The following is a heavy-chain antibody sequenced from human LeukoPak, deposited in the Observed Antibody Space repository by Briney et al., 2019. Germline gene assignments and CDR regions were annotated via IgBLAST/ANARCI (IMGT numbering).Heavy chain of an antibody. CDR3: ARGRTTLVRTIGGMDV. CDR2: MNPHSDNT. D-gene: IGHD3-10*01. CDR1: GYTFTNYD. Sequence: ASVKVSCKASGYTFTNYDIHWVRQATGQGLEWMGWMNPHSDNTAYAQEFQGRVTMTRNTSISTAYMELTSLRSEDTAVYYCARGRTTLVRTIGGMDVWGQGTTVTVSS. J-gene: IGHJ6*02. V-gene: IGHV1-8*01.